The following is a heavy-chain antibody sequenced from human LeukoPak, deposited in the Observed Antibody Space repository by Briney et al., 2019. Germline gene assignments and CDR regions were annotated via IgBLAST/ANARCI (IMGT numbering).Heavy chain of an antibody. CDR1: GFTFSSYS. V-gene: IGHV3-21*01. D-gene: IGHD3/OR15-3a*01. Sequence: PGGSLRLSCAASGFTFSSYSMNWVRQAPGKGLEWVSSISSSSSYIYYADSVKGRFTISRDNAKNSLYLQMNSLRAEDTAVYYCARDPLGPASSTWTPPGYWGQGTLVTVSS. CDR2: ISSSSSYI. J-gene: IGHJ4*02. CDR3: ARDPLGPASSTWTPPGY.